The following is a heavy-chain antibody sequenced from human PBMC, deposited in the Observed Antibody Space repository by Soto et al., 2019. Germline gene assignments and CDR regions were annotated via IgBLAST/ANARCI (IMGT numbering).Heavy chain of an antibody. CDR3: AKDRPRAAGYYYYYMDV. D-gene: IGHD6-13*01. CDR1: GFTFDDYA. Sequence: VQLVESGGGLVQPGRSLRLSCAASGFTFDDYAMHWVRQAPGKGLEWVSGISWTSGSIGDADSVKGRFTISRDNAKNSLYLQMNSLRAEDTALYYCAKDRPRAAGYYYYYMDVWGKGTTVTVSS. J-gene: IGHJ6*03. V-gene: IGHV3-9*01. CDR2: ISWTSGSI.